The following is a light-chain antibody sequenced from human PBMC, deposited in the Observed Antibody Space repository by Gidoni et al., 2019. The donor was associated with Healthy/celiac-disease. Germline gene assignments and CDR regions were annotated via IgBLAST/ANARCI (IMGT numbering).Light chain of an antibody. Sequence: EIVLTQSPATLSLSPGERATLSCRASQSVSSYLAWYQQKPGQAPRLLIYDASNMATGIPARFSGSESGTDFTLTISSLETEDFAVYSCQQRSNWPFLTFGGGTKVEIK. V-gene: IGKV3-11*01. CDR3: QQRSNWPFLT. CDR2: DAS. CDR1: QSVSSY. J-gene: IGKJ4*01.